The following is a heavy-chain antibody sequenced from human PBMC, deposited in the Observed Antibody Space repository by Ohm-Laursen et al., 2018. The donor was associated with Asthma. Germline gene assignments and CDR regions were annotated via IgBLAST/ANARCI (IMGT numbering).Heavy chain of an antibody. J-gene: IGHJ6*02. D-gene: IGHD2-2*01. CDR3: ARDSVYQPVDFYYGMDV. V-gene: IGHV3-23*01. CDR2: ISGSAGST. CDR1: GFTFSSFA. Sequence: SLRLSCTASGFTFSSFAMSWVRQAPGKGLEWVSTISGSAGSTYYADSVKGRFTNSRDNSKNTLYLQMNSLRGEDTAVYYCARDSVYQPVDFYYGMDVWGQGTTVTVS.